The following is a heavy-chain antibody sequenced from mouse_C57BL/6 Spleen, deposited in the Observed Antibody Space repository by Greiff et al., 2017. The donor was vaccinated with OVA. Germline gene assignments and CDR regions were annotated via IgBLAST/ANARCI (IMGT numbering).Heavy chain of an antibody. CDR2: IDPSDSYT. CDR1: GYTFTSYW. D-gene: IGHD2-1*01. Sequence: QVQLQQPGAELVMPGASVKLSCKASGYTFTSYWMHWVKQRPGQGLEWIGEIDPSDSYTNYNQKFKGKSTLTVDKSSSTAYMQLSSLTSEDSAVYYCARVTNGIQNDYWGQGTTLTVSS. J-gene: IGHJ2*01. CDR3: ARVTNGIQNDY. V-gene: IGHV1-69*01.